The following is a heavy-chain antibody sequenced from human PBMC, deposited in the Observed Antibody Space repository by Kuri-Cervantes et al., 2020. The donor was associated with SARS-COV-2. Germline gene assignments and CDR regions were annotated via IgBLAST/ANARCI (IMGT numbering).Heavy chain of an antibody. Sequence: GGSLRLSCEGSGYNFANYWISWVRQTPGKGLEWVGRIDPGDSYPNYSPSFRGHVTISADNSISTAYLQWNSLEASDTAIYYCARPANVGTRGYYFGLIVWGQGTPVTVSS. CDR3: ARPANVGTRGYYFGLIV. J-gene: IGHJ6*02. CDR2: IDPGDSYP. V-gene: IGHV5-10-1*01. CDR1: GYNFANYW. D-gene: IGHD1-7*01.